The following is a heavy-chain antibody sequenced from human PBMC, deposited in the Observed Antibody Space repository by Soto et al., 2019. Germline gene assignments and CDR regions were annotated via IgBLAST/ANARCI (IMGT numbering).Heavy chain of an antibody. CDR2: IQCGGIT. D-gene: IGHD2-15*01. CDR1: GFTVSSKY. Sequence: EVQLVESGGGLVQPGGSLRLSCAASGFTVSSKYMTWVRQAPGKGLEWVSLIQCGGITYYADSVKGRFTISRDTSENTLHLQMDSLRVEDTAVYYWERDDVLCDGGRCYGIPLDVWGNGTTVTVSS. V-gene: IGHV3-66*01. CDR3: ERDDVLCDGGRCYGIPLDV. J-gene: IGHJ6*04.